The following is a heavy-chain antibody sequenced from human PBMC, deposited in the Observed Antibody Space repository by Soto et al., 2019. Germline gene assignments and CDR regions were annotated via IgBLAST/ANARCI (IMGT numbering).Heavy chain of an antibody. J-gene: IGHJ4*02. CDR3: ARDLAKGGGSAGFDY. D-gene: IGHD2-15*01. Sequence: QVQLVQSGAEVKKPGASVKVSCKASGYTFTGYYIHWVRQAPGQGLEWMGWINPNSGGMKYPQNFQGRVTMTRDTSIRTVYMSLTGLKSDDTAVYFCARDLAKGGGSAGFDYWGQGTLFAVSS. V-gene: IGHV1-2*02. CDR2: INPNSGGM. CDR1: GYTFTGYY.